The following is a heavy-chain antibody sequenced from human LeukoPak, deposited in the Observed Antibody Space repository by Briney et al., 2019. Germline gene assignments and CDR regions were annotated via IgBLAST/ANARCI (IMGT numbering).Heavy chain of an antibody. CDR2: ISPNGGAT. Sequence: ASVKVSFMSSGFTFTRYYIHGVRQAPGQGLEWMGIISPNGGATTYAQKFQGRVTMTSDMSTTTVYMDLSSLRSEDTAVYYCARVVYGDYGRTDFDYWGQGTLVTVSS. CDR1: GFTFTRYY. CDR3: ARVVYGDYGRTDFDY. D-gene: IGHD4-17*01. J-gene: IGHJ4*02. V-gene: IGHV1-46*01.